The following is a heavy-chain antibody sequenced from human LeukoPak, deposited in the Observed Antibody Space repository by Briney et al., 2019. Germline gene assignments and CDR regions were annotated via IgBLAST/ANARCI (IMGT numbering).Heavy chain of an antibody. CDR3: ARIAVLRLYDMDV. J-gene: IGHJ6*03. D-gene: IGHD6-19*01. CDR1: GFTFSSYS. V-gene: IGHV3-48*04. CDR2: ISSSGSTI. Sequence: GGPLRLSCEASGFTFSSYSMNWVRQAPGKGLEWVSYISSSGSTIYYADSVKGRLTISRDNAKNTLYLQKNSVRAEDTAVYYCARIAVLRLYDMDVWGKGATVTVSS.